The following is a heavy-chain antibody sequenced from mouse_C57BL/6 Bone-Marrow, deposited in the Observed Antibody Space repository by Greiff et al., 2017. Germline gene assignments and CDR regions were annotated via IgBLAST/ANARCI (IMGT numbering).Heavy chain of an antibody. CDR1: GYTFTDYE. CDR3: KRRGDGYDGAWYAY. CDR2: IDPETGGT. Sequence: VQLQQSGAELVRPGASVTLSCKASGYTFTDYEMPWVKQTPVHGLEWIGAIDPETGGTAYNQKFKGKAILTADKSSSTAYLELRSLTSEDSAVYYCKRRGDGYDGAWYAYWGQGTLVTVSA. J-gene: IGHJ3*01. V-gene: IGHV1-15*01. D-gene: IGHD2-2*01.